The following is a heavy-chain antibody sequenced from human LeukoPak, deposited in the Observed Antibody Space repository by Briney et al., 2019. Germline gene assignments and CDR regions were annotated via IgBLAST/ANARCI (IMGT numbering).Heavy chain of an antibody. CDR2: IYYSGST. CDR3: ARVPIAAAALSGMDV. Sequence: SETLSLTCTVSGGSNSSYYWSWIRQPPGKGLEWIGYIYYSGSTNYNPSLKSRVTISVDTSKNQFSLKLSSVTAADTAVYYCARVPIAAAALSGMDVWGQGTTVTVSS. J-gene: IGHJ6*02. CDR1: GGSNSSYY. D-gene: IGHD6-13*01. V-gene: IGHV4-59*01.